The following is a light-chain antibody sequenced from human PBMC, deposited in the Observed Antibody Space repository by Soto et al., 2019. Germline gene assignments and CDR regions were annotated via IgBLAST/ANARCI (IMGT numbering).Light chain of an antibody. Sequence: QYVLTQSPSESATPGQRVTISCSGSGSNIGTHAVNWYQQVPGTAPTLLIFRNHQRPSGVPDRFSGSKSGTSASLAISGPQSEDEADYYCAAWDDSLRAVVFGGGTKLTVL. J-gene: IGLJ2*01. CDR3: AAWDDSLRAVV. CDR1: GSNIGTHA. CDR2: RNH. V-gene: IGLV1-44*01.